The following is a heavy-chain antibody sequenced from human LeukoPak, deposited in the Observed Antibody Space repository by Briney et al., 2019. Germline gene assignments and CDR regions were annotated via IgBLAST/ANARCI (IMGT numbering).Heavy chain of an antibody. CDR1: GFTFSSYG. D-gene: IGHD1-26*01. V-gene: IGHV3-30*02. CDR2: IRYDGSNK. CDR3: ARDRRDFVSGSYYSHWFDP. Sequence: PGGSLRLSCAASGFTFSSYGVHWVRQAPGKGLEWVAFIRYDGSNKYYADSVKGRFTISRDNSKNTLYLQMNSLRAEDTAVYYCARDRRDFVSGSYYSHWFDPWGQGTLVTVSS. J-gene: IGHJ5*02.